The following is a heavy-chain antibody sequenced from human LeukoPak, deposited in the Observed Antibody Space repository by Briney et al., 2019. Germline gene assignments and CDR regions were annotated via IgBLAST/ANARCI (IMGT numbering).Heavy chain of an antibody. V-gene: IGHV3-30*02. CDR1: GFTLSGYG. J-gene: IGHJ3*02. Sequence: GGSLRLSCAASGFTLSGYGMHWVRQAPGKGLEWVAFIRYDGTNKDYADSVKGRFTISRDKSKNTLSLQMNSLRAEDTAVYYCAKDIAAAGTSGGFDIWGQGTMVTVSS. CDR3: AKDIAAAGTSGGFDI. CDR2: IRYDGTNK. D-gene: IGHD6-13*01.